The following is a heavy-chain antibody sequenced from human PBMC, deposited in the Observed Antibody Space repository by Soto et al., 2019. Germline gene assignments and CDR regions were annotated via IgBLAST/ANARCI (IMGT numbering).Heavy chain of an antibody. Sequence: QVHLVQSGAEVKKPGASVKVSCKGSGYTFTSYGITWVRQAPGQGLEWMGWISAHNGNTNYAQKLQGRVTVTRDTATSPAYMELRSLRSADTAVYYCARGRYGDYWGQGALVTVSS. V-gene: IGHV1-18*01. CDR1: GYTFTSYG. J-gene: IGHJ4*02. CDR3: ARGRYGDY. D-gene: IGHD1-1*01. CDR2: ISAHNGNT.